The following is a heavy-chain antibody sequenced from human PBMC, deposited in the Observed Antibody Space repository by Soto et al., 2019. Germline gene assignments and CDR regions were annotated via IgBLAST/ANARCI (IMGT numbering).Heavy chain of an antibody. D-gene: IGHD5-18*01. CDR1: GFTFDDYA. Sequence: EVQLEESGGALVQPGRSLRLSCAASGFTFDDYAMHWVRQVLGKGLEWVSSISWNSGNICYADSVKGRFTTSRDNAKTSLYLQMNSLIPEDTALYYCVRSKGGYSYGTPFDYWGQGTLVTVSS. CDR2: ISWNSGNI. J-gene: IGHJ4*02. V-gene: IGHV3-9*01. CDR3: VRSKGGYSYGTPFDY.